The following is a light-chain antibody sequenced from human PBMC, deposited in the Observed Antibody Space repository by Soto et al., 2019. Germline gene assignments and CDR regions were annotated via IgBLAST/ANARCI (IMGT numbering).Light chain of an antibody. V-gene: IGKV1-33*01. CDR2: DSS. Sequence: DVQMTQSPSSLSASVGDRVTITCQASHDISDYLNWYQHKPGEAPKLLIYDSSKLEAGVPSRVSGRGSGTDFTFSIRTLQPQDIASCDCQQYDNVPLTFGGGTKVEIK. J-gene: IGKJ4*01. CDR3: QQYDNVPLT. CDR1: HDISDY.